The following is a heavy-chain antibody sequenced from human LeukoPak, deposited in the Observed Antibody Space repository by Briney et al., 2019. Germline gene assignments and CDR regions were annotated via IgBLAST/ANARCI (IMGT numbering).Heavy chain of an antibody. CDR3: ARDHDILTGYIQRGAFHSYGMDV. CDR2: ISFDGSNK. J-gene: IGHJ6*02. Sequence: GGSLRLSCAASGFTFSSYWMHWVRQAPGKGLEWVAVISFDGSNKYYADSVKGRLTISREKSKNTVFLQMNSLRAEDTAVYYCARDHDILTGYIQRGAFHSYGMDVWGQGTTVTVSS. D-gene: IGHD3-9*01. CDR1: GFTFSSYW. V-gene: IGHV3-30-3*01.